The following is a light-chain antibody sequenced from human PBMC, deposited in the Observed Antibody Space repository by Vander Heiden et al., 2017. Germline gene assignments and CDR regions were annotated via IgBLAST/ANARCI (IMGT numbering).Light chain of an antibody. Sequence: SYELTQPPSVSVSPGQTARITCSGDALPKQYAYWYQQKPGQAPVLVIYKDSERPSGIPERFSGSSSGTTVTLTISGVQAEDEADYYCQSPDSSGTLAVFGGGTQLTVL. J-gene: IGLJ7*01. CDR3: QSPDSSGTLAV. CDR1: ALPKQY. V-gene: IGLV3-25*03. CDR2: KDS.